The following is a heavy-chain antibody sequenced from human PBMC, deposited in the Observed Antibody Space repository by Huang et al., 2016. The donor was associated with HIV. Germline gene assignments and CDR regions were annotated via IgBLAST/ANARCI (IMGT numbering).Heavy chain of an antibody. CDR2: IGGINSYT. Sequence: EVQLVESGGGLVKPGGSLRLSCEASGFTFSSYNMNWVRQAPGKGLEWVSTIGGINSYTFYGDSMRGRFTISRDNAKNSLFLQMNSLRAEDTAVYYCAREGNYMGGYFDLWGRGTLVTVSS. D-gene: IGHD1-7*01. CDR1: GFTFSSYN. J-gene: IGHJ2*01. CDR3: AREGNYMGGYFDL. V-gene: IGHV3-21*01.